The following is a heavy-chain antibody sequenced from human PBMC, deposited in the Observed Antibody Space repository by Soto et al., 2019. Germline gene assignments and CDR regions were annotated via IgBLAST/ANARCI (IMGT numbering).Heavy chain of an antibody. Sequence: QVQLVESWGGVVQPGRSLRLSCAASGFTFSNYGMHWVRQAPGKGLEWVAVILNDGSNRYHADSVKDRFTISRDNSKNMLSLQMNSLRAEDTAVYYCARDDEYSGNGMDVWGQGTTVTVS. J-gene: IGHJ6*02. CDR2: ILNDGSNR. CDR1: GFTFSNYG. CDR3: ARDDEYSGNGMDV. D-gene: IGHD3-10*01. V-gene: IGHV3-33*01.